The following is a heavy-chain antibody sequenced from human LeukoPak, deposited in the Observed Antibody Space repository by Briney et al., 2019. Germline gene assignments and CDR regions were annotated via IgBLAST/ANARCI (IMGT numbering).Heavy chain of an antibody. J-gene: IGHJ5*02. CDR2: ISSSGSTI. CDR3: AQHLGPHWFDP. Sequence: GGSLRLSCAASGFTFSSYEMNWVRQAPGKGLELVSYISSSGSTIYYADSVKGRFTISRDNAKNSLYLQMNSLRAEDTAVYYCAQHLGPHWFDPWGQGTLVTVSS. D-gene: IGHD3-3*02. V-gene: IGHV3-48*03. CDR1: GFTFSSYE.